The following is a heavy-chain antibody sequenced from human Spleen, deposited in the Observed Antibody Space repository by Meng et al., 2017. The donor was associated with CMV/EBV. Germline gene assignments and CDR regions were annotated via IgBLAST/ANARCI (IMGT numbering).Heavy chain of an antibody. CDR1: NGSFSTYY. CDR2: VNRGGGT. J-gene: IGHJ6*02. CDR3: ARDLGGDFWSGYASGMDV. D-gene: IGHD3-3*01. V-gene: IGHV4-34*01. Sequence: SETLSLTCAVYNGSFSTYYWSWIRQPPGKGLEWIGEVNRGGGTNYNPSLTSRVTISVATSRNQFSLKLTSVTAADTAVYYCARDLGGDFWSGYASGMDVWGQGTTVTVSS.